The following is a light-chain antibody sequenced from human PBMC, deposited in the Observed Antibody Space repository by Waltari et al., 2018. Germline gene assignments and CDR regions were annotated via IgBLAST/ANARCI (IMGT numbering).Light chain of an antibody. CDR3: SSYAGSNNVV. Sequence: QSALTQPPSASGSPGQSVTISCTGTSSDVGRYNYVSWYQQHPGKAPKLMIYEVSKRPSGVPARLSGSKSCNTASLTVSGLQAEDEADYYCSSYAGSNNVVFGGGTKLTV. CDR2: EVS. V-gene: IGLV2-8*01. CDR1: SSDVGRYNY. J-gene: IGLJ2*01.